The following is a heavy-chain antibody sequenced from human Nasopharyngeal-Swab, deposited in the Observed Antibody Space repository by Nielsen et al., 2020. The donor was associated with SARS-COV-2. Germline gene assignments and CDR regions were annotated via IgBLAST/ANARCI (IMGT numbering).Heavy chain of an antibody. V-gene: IGHV1-18*04. CDR2: ISAYNGNT. Sequence: AAVKVSCKASGYTFTSYGISWVRQDPGQGLERIGWISAYNGNTNYAQKLQGRVTMTTDTSTSTAYMELRSLRSDDTAVYYCARVSNVEYSSMTYYYYGMDVWGQGTTVTVSS. J-gene: IGHJ6*02. D-gene: IGHD6-6*01. CDR1: GYTFTSYG. CDR3: ARVSNVEYSSMTYYYYGMDV.